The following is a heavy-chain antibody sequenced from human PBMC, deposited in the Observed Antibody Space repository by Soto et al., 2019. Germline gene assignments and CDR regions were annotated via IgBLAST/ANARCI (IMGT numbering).Heavy chain of an antibody. CDR2: INHTGGT. CDR3: ATRITVFGLLIPPFDP. Sequence: SGTLSLTCAVYGGSVNGYYWNWIRQPPGKGLEWIGEINHTGGTHYNPSLKSRVTMSVDTSKNQFSLRLSSVTAADTAIYYCATRITVFGLLIPPFDPWGKGTQVTVSP. V-gene: IGHV4-34*01. J-gene: IGHJ5*02. CDR1: GGSVNGYY. D-gene: IGHD3-3*01.